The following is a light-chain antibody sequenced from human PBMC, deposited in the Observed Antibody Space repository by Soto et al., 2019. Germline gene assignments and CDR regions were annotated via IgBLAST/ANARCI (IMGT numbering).Light chain of an antibody. J-gene: IGKJ1*01. V-gene: IGKV1-5*01. CDR1: QSISSR. CDR3: QQYNSYSRT. Sequence: DIPITQSPSTLSASLGDRVTITCRASQSISSRLAWYQQKPGKAPKLLVYDASSLESGVPSRFSGSGSGTEFTLTISSLQPDDFATYYCQQYNSYSRTFGQGTKVDIK. CDR2: DAS.